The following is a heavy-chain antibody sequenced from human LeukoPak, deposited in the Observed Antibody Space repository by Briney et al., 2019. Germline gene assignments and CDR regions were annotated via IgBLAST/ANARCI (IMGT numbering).Heavy chain of an antibody. V-gene: IGHV3-30-3*01. CDR1: GFTFSSYA. Sequence: GGSLRLSCAASGFTFSSYAMHWVRQAPGKGLEWVAVISYDGSNKYYADSVKGRFTISRDNSKNTLYLQMNSLRAEDTAVHYCVRDENWAFDIWGQGTMVTVFS. J-gene: IGHJ3*02. D-gene: IGHD2/OR15-2a*01. CDR2: ISYDGSNK. CDR3: VRDENWAFDI.